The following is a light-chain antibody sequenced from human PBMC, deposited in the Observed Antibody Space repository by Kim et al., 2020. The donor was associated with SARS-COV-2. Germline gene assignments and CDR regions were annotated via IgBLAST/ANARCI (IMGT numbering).Light chain of an antibody. CDR3: QQYNSYWT. CDR2: DAS. CDR1: QSISSW. V-gene: IGKV1-5*01. J-gene: IGKJ1*01. Sequence: SASGGARVTIPCRASQSISSWLAWYKQNPGKAPKFWIYDASSLESGVPSRFSGSGSGTEFPLTISSLQPDDFATYSCQQYNSYWTFGQGTKVEI.